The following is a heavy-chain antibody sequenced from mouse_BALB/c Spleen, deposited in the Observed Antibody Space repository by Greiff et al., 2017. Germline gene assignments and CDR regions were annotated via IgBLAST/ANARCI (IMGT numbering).Heavy chain of an antibody. V-gene: IGHV3-2*02. CDR1: GYSITSDYA. CDR3: ARDYGSSYRGYFDY. Sequence: EVKLQESGPGLVKPSQSLSLTCTVTGYSITSDYAWNWIRQFPGNKLEWMGYISYSGSTSYNPSLKSRISITRDTSKNQFFLQLNSVTTEDTATYYCARDYGSSYRGYFDYWGQGTTLTVSS. CDR2: ISYSGST. J-gene: IGHJ2*01. D-gene: IGHD1-1*01.